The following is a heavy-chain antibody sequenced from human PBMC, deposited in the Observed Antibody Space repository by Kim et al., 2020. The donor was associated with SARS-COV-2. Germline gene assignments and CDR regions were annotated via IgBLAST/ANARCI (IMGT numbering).Heavy chain of an antibody. D-gene: IGHD6-19*01. J-gene: IGHJ6*03. V-gene: IGHV7-4-1*02. CDR3: ARPWLGIAVAGTDYYYMDV. CDR1: GYTFTSYA. Sequence: ASVKVSCKASGYTFTSYAMNWVRQAPGQGLEWMGWINTNTGNPTCAQGFTGRFVFSLDTSVSTAYLQISSLKAEDTAVYYCARPWLGIAVAGTDYYYMDVWGKGTTVTVSS. CDR2: INTNTGNP.